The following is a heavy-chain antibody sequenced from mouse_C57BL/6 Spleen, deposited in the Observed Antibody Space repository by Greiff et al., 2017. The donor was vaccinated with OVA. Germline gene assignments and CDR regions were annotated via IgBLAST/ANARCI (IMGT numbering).Heavy chain of an antibody. J-gene: IGHJ3*01. V-gene: IGHV5-15*01. Sequence: EVQRVESGGGLVQPGGSLKLSCAASGFTFSDYGMAWVRQAPRKGPEWVAFISNLAYSIYYADTVTGRFTISRENAKNTLYLEMSSLRSEDTAMYYCARGYYGRNPFAYWGQGTLVTVSA. CDR3: ARGYYGRNPFAY. CDR1: GFTFSDYG. CDR2: ISNLAYSI. D-gene: IGHD1-1*01.